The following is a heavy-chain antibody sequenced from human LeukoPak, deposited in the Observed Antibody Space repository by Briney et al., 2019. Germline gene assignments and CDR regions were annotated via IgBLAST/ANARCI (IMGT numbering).Heavy chain of an antibody. V-gene: IGHV3-23*01. J-gene: IGHJ4*02. CDR3: AKDARSRRSGYSGYADY. D-gene: IGHD5-12*01. Sequence: PGGSLRLSCAASGFTFSSYAMSWVRQAPGKGLEWVSAISGSGGSTYYADSVKGRFTISRDNSKNTLYLQMNSLRAEGTAVYYCAKDARSRRSGYSGYADYWGQGTLVTVSS. CDR1: GFTFSSYA. CDR2: ISGSGGST.